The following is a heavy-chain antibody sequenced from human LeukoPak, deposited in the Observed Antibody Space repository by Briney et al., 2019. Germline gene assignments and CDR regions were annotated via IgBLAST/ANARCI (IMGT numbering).Heavy chain of an antibody. J-gene: IGHJ4*02. CDR2: ISYDGSNK. Sequence: GGSLRLSCAASGFTFSSYGMHWVRQAPGEGLEWVAVISYDGSNKYYADSVKGRLTISRDNSKNTLYLQMNSLRAEDTAVYYCAKSSCSSASCSRIDYWGQGTLVTVSS. D-gene: IGHD2-2*01. V-gene: IGHV3-30*18. CDR3: AKSSCSSASCSRIDY. CDR1: GFTFSSYG.